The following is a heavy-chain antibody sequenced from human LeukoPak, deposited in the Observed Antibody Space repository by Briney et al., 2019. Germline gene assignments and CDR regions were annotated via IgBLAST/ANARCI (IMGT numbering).Heavy chain of an antibody. J-gene: IGHJ4*02. CDR1: GFTFSSYW. CDR2: INSDGSST. Sequence: AGGSLRLSCAASGFTFSSYWMHWVRQAPGKGLVWVSRINSDGSSTSYADSVKGRFTISRDNAKNTLYLQMNSLRAEDTAVYYCASSKSAKGVLYYSSVGRVGPAATGVDLEQEWGQGTLVTVSS. D-gene: IGHD2-8*01. V-gene: IGHV3-74*01. CDR3: ASSKSAKGVLYYSSVGRVGPAATGVDLEQE.